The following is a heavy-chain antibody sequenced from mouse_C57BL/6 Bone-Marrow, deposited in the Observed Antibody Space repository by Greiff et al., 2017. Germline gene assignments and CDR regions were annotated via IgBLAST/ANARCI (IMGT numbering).Heavy chain of an antibody. J-gene: IGHJ1*03. CDR1: GFTFSSYG. CDR3: ARPLKYFDV. CDR2: ISSGGSYT. V-gene: IGHV5-6*01. D-gene: IGHD1-3*01. Sequence: VQVVESGGDLVKPGGSLKLSCAASGFTFSSYGMSWVRQTPDKRLEWVATISSGGSYTYYPDSVKGRFTISRDNAKNTLYLQMSSLKSEDTAMYYCARPLKYFDVWGTGTTVTVSS.